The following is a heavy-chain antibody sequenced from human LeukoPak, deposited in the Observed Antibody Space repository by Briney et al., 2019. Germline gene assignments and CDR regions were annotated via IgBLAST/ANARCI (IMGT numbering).Heavy chain of an antibody. D-gene: IGHD6-13*01. CDR1: GLTFSDHS. Sequence: GGSLRLSCAASGLTFSDHSMSWIRQAPGKGLEWVLYISTSGSTIKYADSVKGRFTISRDNAKNSLYLQINSLRVDDTAVYYCASGYDWFDPWGQGTLVTVSS. CDR2: ISTSGSTI. V-gene: IGHV3-11*01. J-gene: IGHJ5*02. CDR3: ASGYDWFDP.